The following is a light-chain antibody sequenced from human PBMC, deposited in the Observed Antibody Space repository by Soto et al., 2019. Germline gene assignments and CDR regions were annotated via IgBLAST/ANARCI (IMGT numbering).Light chain of an antibody. V-gene: IGLV2-14*01. CDR1: SSDVGGYNY. CDR3: SSYTSRTLV. J-gene: IGLJ3*02. CDR2: EVS. Sequence: QSVLTKPASVSGSPGQSITISCTGTSSDVGGYNYVSWYQQHPGKAPKLMIYEVSNRPSGVSNRFSGSKSGNTASLTISGLQAEDEADYYCSSYTSRTLVFGRWTKVTVL.